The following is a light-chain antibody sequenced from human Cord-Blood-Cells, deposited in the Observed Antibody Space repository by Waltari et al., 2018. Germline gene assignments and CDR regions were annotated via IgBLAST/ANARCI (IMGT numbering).Light chain of an antibody. CDR3: QQSYSTLPIT. CDR2: AAS. CDR1: QSISSY. Sequence: DIQMTQSPSSLSASVGDRVTITCRASQSISSYLNWYQQKPGKAPKLLIYAASSLQSGVPLRFSGSGYGTDFTLTSSSLQPEDFATHYCQQSYSTLPITCGQGTRLEIK. V-gene: IGKV1-39*01. J-gene: IGKJ5*01.